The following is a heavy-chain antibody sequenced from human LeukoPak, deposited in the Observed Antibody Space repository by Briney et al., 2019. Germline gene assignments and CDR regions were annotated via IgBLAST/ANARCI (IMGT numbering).Heavy chain of an antibody. CDR2: ISGSGGST. CDR1: GFTLSSYA. CDR3: AKDLGIFDY. D-gene: IGHD7-27*01. V-gene: IGHV3-23*01. Sequence: GGSLRLSCAASGFTLSSYAMSWVRQAPGKGLEWVSGISGSGGSTYYADSVKGRFTISRDNSKNTLYLRMNSLRAEDTAVYYCAKDLGIFDYWGQGTLVTVSS. J-gene: IGHJ4*02.